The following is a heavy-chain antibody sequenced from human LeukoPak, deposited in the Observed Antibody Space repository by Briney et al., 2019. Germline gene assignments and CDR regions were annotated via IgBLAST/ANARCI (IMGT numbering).Heavy chain of an antibody. D-gene: IGHD3-16*01. CDR2: ISAYNGNT. J-gene: IGHJ4*02. Sequence: ASVKVSCKASGYTFTSYGISWVRQAPGQGLEWMGWISAYNGNTNYAQKLQGRVAMTTDTSMSTAYMELRSLRSEDTAVYYCARDNDSRDPPHFDYWGQGALVTVSS. CDR1: GYTFTSYG. CDR3: ARDNDSRDPPHFDY. V-gene: IGHV1-18*01.